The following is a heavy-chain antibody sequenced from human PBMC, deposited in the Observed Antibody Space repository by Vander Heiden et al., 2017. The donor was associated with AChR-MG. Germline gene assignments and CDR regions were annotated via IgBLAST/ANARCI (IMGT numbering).Heavy chain of an antibody. CDR1: AGSITSGTYS. Sequence: QLQLQESGPGLVKPSETLSLTGTISAGSITSGTYSWGWVRRAPGQGLEWLGNIYNSGSTYYNPSLKSRVTISADTSKNQFSLNLTSVTAADTAIYFCARHLWGSRAEYYFDFWGQGTLVTVSS. J-gene: IGHJ4*02. V-gene: IGHV4-39*01. CDR3: ARHLWGSRAEYYFDF. CDR2: IYNSGST. D-gene: IGHD3-16*01.